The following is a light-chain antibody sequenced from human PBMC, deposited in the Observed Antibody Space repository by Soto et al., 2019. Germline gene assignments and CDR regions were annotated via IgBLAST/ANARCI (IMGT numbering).Light chain of an antibody. CDR1: SSDVGGYNY. CDR3: SSYAGTHIV. J-gene: IGLJ1*01. CDR2: DVS. V-gene: IGLV2-8*01. Sequence: QSALTQPPSASGSPGQSVAISCTGTSSDVGGYNYVSWYQQHPGKAPKLMIYDVSKRPSGVPDRFSGSKSGNTASLTVSGLQAEDEAEYYCSSYAGTHIVFGTGTKVTV.